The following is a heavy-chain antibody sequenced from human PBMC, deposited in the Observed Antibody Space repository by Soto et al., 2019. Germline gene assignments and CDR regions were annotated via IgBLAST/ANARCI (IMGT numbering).Heavy chain of an antibody. CDR3: VRDHNWAFDI. CDR1: GFSFKSYS. Sequence: EVQLVESGGDLVQPGGSLRLSCAASGFSFKSYSMNWVRQDPVKGLEWVSYISRDGGARYYADPVKGRFTISRDNVENSLYLQMNILRAEDTAVYYCVRDHNWAFDIWGQGTTVTVSS. V-gene: IGHV3-48*01. CDR2: ISRDGGAR. J-gene: IGHJ3*02.